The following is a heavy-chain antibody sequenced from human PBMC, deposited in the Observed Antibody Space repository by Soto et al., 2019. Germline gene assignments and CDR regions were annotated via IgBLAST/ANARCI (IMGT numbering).Heavy chain of an antibody. V-gene: IGHV3-30-3*01. CDR2: ISYDGSNK. Sequence: QVQLVESGGGVVQPGRSLRLSCAASGFTFSSYAMHWVRQAPGKGLEWVAVISYDGSNKYYADSVKGRFTISRDNSKNTLYRQMNSLRAEDTAVYYCARTVDTGDYYYYYGMDVWGQGTTVTVSS. CDR1: GFTFSSYA. D-gene: IGHD5-18*01. J-gene: IGHJ6*02. CDR3: ARTVDTGDYYYYYGMDV.